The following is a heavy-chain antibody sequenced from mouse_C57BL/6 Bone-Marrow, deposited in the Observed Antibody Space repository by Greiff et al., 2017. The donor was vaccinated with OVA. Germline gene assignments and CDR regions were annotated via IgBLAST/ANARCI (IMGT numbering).Heavy chain of an antibody. V-gene: IGHV15-2*01. J-gene: IGHJ4*01. D-gene: IGHD2-2*01. Sequence: QVQLKESGSELRSPGSSVKLSCKDFDSEVFPIAYMSWVRQKPGHGFEWIGGILPSIGRTIYGEKFEDKATLDADTLSNTAYLELNSLTSEDSAIYYCARSSYGYGYYYAMDYWGQGASVTVSS. CDR1: DSEVFPIAY. CDR3: ARSSYGYGYYYAMDY. CDR2: ILPSIGRT.